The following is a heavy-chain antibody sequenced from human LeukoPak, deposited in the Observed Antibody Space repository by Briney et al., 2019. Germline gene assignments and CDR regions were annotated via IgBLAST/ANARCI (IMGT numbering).Heavy chain of an antibody. CDR3: VKGWIQLDY. J-gene: IGHJ4*02. CDR2: ITTNGGST. D-gene: IGHD5-18*01. V-gene: IGHV3-64D*09. Sequence: GGSLRLSCAASGFTFSSYWMHWVRQPPGKGLEYVSAITTNGGSTNYADSVKGRFTISRDNSKNSLYLQMSSLRGEDTAVYYCVKGWIQLDYWGQGTLVTVSS. CDR1: GFTFSSYW.